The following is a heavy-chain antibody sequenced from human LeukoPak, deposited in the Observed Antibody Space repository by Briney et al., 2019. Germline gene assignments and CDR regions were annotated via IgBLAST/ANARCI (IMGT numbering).Heavy chain of an antibody. CDR1: GFTFSIYA. D-gene: IGHD6-19*01. Sequence: HTGGSLRLSCGASGFTFSIYAMSWVRQAPGKGLEWVSSIGAGGGSTYYAESVRGRFPISRDNSKNTLHLQMNSLRAEDTAVYFCVAGMYEFDFWGQGSLVTVSS. J-gene: IGHJ4*02. CDR2: IGAGGGST. V-gene: IGHV3-23*01. CDR3: VAGMYEFDF.